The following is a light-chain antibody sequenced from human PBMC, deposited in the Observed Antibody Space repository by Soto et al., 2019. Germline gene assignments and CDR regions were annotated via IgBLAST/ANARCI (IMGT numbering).Light chain of an antibody. CDR2: EVT. CDR1: SSDVGGYNR. J-gene: IGLJ1*01. V-gene: IGLV2-14*01. CDR3: TSFTSTSSLYV. Sequence: QSALTQPASVSGSPGQSITISCTGTSSDVGGYNRVSWYQHHPGKAPKLMIYEVTIRPSGISNRFSGSKSGNTASLTISGLQAEDEADYFCTSFTSTSSLYVFGTGTKVTVL.